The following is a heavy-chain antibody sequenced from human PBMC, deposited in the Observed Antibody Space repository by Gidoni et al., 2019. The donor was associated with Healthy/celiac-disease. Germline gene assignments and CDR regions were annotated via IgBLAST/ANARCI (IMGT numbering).Heavy chain of an antibody. CDR3: AREVGYGISGRYYFYY. CDR2: IISSSSTI. CDR1: GFTFRRDS. J-gene: IGHJ4*02. Sequence: EVQLVESGGGLVQPGGSRILSCAASGFTFRRDSMNLVRQAPGKGRAWVSYIISSSSTIYYADSVKGRFTISRDNAKNSLDLQMNRLRAADTAVYYCAREVGYGISGRYYFYYWGQGTLVTVSS. D-gene: IGHD2-8*02. V-gene: IGHV3-48*04.